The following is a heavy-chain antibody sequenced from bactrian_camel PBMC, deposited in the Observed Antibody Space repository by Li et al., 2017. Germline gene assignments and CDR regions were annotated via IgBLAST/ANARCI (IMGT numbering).Heavy chain of an antibody. CDR3: VARDSGLCYGWGSSSYKY. J-gene: IGHJ4*01. Sequence: VQLVESGGGSAQAGGSLRLSCVASGSTYTSYGMAWFRQTPGKEREGVAAIDGDSRISYADSVKGRFTISRDNAKNTLYLEMNELRPDDTAMYYCVARDSGLCYGWGSSSYKYWGQGTQVTVS. CDR2: IDGDSRI. CDR1: GSTYTSYG. D-gene: IGHD5*01. V-gene: IGHV3S42*01.